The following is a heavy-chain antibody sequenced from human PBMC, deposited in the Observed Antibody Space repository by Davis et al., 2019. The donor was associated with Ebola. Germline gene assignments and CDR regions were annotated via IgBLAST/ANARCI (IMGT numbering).Heavy chain of an antibody. CDR3: ARVSGSGSADYFDY. CDR1: GYTFTYYA. CDR2: INTNTGNP. J-gene: IGHJ4*02. Sequence: ASVKVSCKASGYTFTYYALNWVRQAPGRGLEWMAWINTNTGNPTYAQGFTGRFVFPLDTSVNTAYLQISKLRAEDTAVYSCARVSGSGSADYFDYWGQGTLVTVSS. V-gene: IGHV7-4-1*02. D-gene: IGHD1-26*01.